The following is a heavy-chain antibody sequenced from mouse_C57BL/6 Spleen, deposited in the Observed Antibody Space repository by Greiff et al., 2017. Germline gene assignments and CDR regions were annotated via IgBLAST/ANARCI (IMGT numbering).Heavy chain of an antibody. Sequence: QVQLQQSGPELVKPGASVKISCKASGYAFSSSWMNWVKQRPGKGLEWIGRIYPGNGDTNYNGTFKGKATLTADKSSSTAYMKLSSLTSEDSAVYCCAREDRRDYYGSSPFAYWGQGTLVTVSA. CDR1: GYAFSSSW. V-gene: IGHV1-82*01. D-gene: IGHD1-1*01. CDR2: IYPGNGDT. CDR3: AREDRRDYYGSSPFAY. J-gene: IGHJ3*01.